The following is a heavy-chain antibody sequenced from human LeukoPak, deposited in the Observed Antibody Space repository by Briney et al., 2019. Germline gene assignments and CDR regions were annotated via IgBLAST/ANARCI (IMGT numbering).Heavy chain of an antibody. J-gene: IGHJ5*02. CDR3: ARYRAAAGFDP. CDR2: IYYSGST. D-gene: IGHD6-13*01. Sequence: PSETLSLTCTVSGGSISSSSYYWGWIRQPPGKGLEWIGSIYYSGSTYYNPSLKSRVTISVDTSKNQFSLKLSSVTAADTAVYYCARYRAAAGFDPWGQGTLVTVSP. CDR1: GGSISSSSYY. V-gene: IGHV4-39*01.